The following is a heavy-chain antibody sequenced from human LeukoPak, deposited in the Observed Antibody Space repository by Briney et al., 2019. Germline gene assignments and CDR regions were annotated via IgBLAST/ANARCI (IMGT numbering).Heavy chain of an antibody. CDR3: ARVDPGLKRYRQLGTRTPFGQPLDY. J-gene: IGHJ4*02. CDR2: IYPGDSDT. D-gene: IGHD7-27*01. Sequence: PGESLKISCKGSGYSFTSYWIGWVRQMPGKGLEWMGIIYPGDSDTRYSPSFQGQVTISADKSISTAYLQWSSLKASDTAMYYCARVDPGLKRYRQLGTRTPFGQPLDYWGQGTLVTVSS. V-gene: IGHV5-51*01. CDR1: GYSFTSYW.